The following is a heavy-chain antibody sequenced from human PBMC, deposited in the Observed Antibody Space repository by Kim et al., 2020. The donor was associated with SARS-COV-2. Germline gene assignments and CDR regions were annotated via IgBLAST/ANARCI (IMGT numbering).Heavy chain of an antibody. CDR3: ARAHIVVVTGYGMDV. Sequence: SETLSLTCTVSGGSISSGGYYWSWIRQHPGKGLEWIGYIYYSGSTYYNPSLKSRVTISVDTSKNQFSLKLSSVTAADTAVYYCARAHIVVVTGYGMDVWGQGTTVTVSS. J-gene: IGHJ6*02. CDR2: IYYSGST. CDR1: GGSISSGGYY. D-gene: IGHD2-21*02. V-gene: IGHV4-31*03.